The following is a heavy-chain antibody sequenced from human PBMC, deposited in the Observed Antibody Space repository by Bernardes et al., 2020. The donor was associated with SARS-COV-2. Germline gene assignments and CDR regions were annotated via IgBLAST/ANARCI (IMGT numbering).Heavy chain of an antibody. CDR3: AGELLDYYGMDV. CDR1: GFTFSSYA. J-gene: IGHJ6*02. D-gene: IGHD4-17*01. Sequence: VGSLSLSCAASGFTFSSYAMHWVRQAPGKGLEWVAVISYDGSNKYYADSVKGRFTISRDNSKNTLYLQMNSLRAEDTAVYYCAGELLDYYGMDVWGQGTTVTVSS. V-gene: IGHV3-30-3*01. CDR2: ISYDGSNK.